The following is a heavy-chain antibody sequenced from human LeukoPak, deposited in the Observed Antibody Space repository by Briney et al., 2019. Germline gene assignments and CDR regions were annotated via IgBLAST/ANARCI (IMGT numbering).Heavy chain of an antibody. CDR2: IYYSGGT. D-gene: IGHD1-26*01. V-gene: IGHV4-31*03. CDR1: GGSISSGGYY. J-gene: IGHJ3*02. Sequence: PSETLSLTCTVSGGSISSGGYYWSWIRQHPGKGLEWIGYIYYSGGTYYNPSLKSRVTISVDTSKNQFSLKLSSVTAADTAVYYCARDLVDSGAFDIWGQGTMVTVSS. CDR3: ARDLVDSGAFDI.